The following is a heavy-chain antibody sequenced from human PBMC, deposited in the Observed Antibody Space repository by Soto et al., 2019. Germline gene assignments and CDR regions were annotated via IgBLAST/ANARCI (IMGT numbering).Heavy chain of an antibody. D-gene: IGHD6-6*01. J-gene: IGHJ4*02. CDR2: ISYDGTNK. Sequence: QVQLVESGGGVVQPGRSLRLSCAASGFTFSSYAMHWVRQAPGKGLEWVAVISYDGTNKYYADSVKGRFTISRDNSKDTLYLQMNSLRAEDTAVYYCARDEQLALDYWGQGTRVTVSS. CDR3: ARDEQLALDY. V-gene: IGHV3-30-3*01. CDR1: GFTFSSYA.